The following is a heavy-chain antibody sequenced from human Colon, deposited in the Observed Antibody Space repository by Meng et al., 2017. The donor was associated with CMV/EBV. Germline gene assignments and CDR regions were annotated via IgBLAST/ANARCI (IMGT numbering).Heavy chain of an antibody. CDR3: ARDLGGGDYFDY. J-gene: IGHJ4*02. CDR2: INTDGSTT. CDR1: GFTFSSKW. Sequence: EVQRVGSGGGLVQPGGSLRLSCAASGFTFSSKWMHWVRQGPGKGLVWVSRINTDGSTTYYADSVKGRFTISRDSSTNTVHLHLNSLRDDDSAVYYCARDLGGGDYFDYWGQGTLVTVSS. D-gene: IGHD3-16*01. V-gene: IGHV3-74*01.